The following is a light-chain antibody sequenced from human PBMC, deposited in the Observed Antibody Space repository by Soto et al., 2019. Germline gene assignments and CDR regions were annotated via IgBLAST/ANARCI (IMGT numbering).Light chain of an antibody. Sequence: QSALTQPASVSGSPGQSITISCTGTSSDVGGYNYVSWYQQHPGKAPKLMIYDVSNRPSGVSNRFSGSNSGNTASLTISGLQAEDEADYYCSSYTSSSTPDVVLGGGTQLTVL. CDR1: SSDVGGYNY. CDR2: DVS. V-gene: IGLV2-14*01. J-gene: IGLJ2*01. CDR3: SSYTSSSTPDVV.